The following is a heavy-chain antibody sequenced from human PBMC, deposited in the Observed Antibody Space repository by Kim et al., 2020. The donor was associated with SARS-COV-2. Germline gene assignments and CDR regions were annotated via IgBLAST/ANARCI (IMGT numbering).Heavy chain of an antibody. V-gene: IGHV3-73*01. Sequence: ATAYAASVKGRFTISRDDSKNTAYLEMNSLKTEDTAVYYCTTSAYYGDYAWGQGTLVTVSS. CDR2: AT. J-gene: IGHJ5*02. D-gene: IGHD2-21*01. CDR3: TTSAYYGDYA.